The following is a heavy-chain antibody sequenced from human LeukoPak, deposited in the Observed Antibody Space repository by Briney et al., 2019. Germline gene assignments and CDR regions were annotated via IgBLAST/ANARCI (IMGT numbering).Heavy chain of an antibody. V-gene: IGHV1-24*01. CDR2: FDPEDGET. D-gene: IGHD6-19*01. CDR3: ARVKYSSGWYRYDY. J-gene: IGHJ4*02. Sequence: ASVKVSCKVSGYTLTELSMHWVRQAPGKGLEWMGGFDPEDGETIYAQKFQGRVTMTRNTSISTAYMELSSLRSEDTAVYYCARVKYSSGWYRYDYWGQGTLVTVSS. CDR1: GYTLTELS.